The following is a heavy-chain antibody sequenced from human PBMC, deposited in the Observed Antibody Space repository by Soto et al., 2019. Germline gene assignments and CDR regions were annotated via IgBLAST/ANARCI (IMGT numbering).Heavy chain of an antibody. CDR3: ARVVLSITRGAFDA. CDR1: GDSISSSHW. J-gene: IGHJ3*01. Sequence: QVQLQESGPGLVKPSGTLSLTCAVSGDSISSSHWWTWVRQSPGKGLEYIGEISHSGTSNSNPSLESRATPSVDTSKNHFSLTLTSVTDADTAVYYCARVVLSITRGAFDAWGQGTPVIVSS. V-gene: IGHV4-4*02. CDR2: ISHSGTS. D-gene: IGHD1-20*01.